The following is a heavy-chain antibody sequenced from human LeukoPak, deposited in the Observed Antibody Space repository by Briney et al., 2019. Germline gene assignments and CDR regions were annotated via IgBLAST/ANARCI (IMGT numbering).Heavy chain of an antibody. CDR1: GFTSDDYA. CDR2: ISWNSGSI. V-gene: IGHV3-9*02. Sequence: PGGSLRLSCAASGFTSDDYAMHWVRQAPGKGLEWVSGISWNSGSIGYADSVKGRFTIPRDNAKNSLYLQMNSLRAEDTALYYCAKEGSLRGVLDYWGQGTLVTVSS. D-gene: IGHD3-10*01. J-gene: IGHJ4*02. CDR3: AKEGSLRGVLDY.